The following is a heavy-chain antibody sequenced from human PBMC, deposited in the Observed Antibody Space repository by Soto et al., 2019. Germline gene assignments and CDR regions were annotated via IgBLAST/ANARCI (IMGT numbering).Heavy chain of an antibody. V-gene: IGHV3-21*01. Sequence: EVQLVESGGGLVKPGGSLRLSCAASGFTFSSYSMNWVRQAPGKGLEWVSSISSSSSYIYYADSVKGRFTISRDNAKNSLYLQMNSLRAEDTAVYYCARAREWTTVYYYGMDVWGQGTTVTVSS. D-gene: IGHD4-4*01. CDR3: ARAREWTTVYYYGMDV. CDR1: GFTFSSYS. J-gene: IGHJ6*02. CDR2: ISSSSSYI.